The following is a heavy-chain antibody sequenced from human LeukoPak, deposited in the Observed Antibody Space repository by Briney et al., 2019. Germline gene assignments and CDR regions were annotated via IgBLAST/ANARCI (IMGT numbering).Heavy chain of an antibody. CDR2: IYSGGST. Sequence: GGSLRLSCAASGSIFDDHGMSWVRQAPGKGLEWVSVIYSGGSTYYADSVKGRFTISRDNSKNTLYLQMNSLRAEDTAVYYCARDRSYYYDPDAFDIWGQGTMVTVSS. J-gene: IGHJ3*02. V-gene: IGHV3-66*01. CDR3: ARDRSYYYDPDAFDI. CDR1: GSIFDDHG. D-gene: IGHD3-22*01.